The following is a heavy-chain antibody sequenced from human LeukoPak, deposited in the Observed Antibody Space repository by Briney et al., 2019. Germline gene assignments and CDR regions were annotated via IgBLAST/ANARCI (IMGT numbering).Heavy chain of an antibody. J-gene: IGHJ6*02. V-gene: IGHV4-4*07. CDR2: IYTSGST. D-gene: IGHD2-15*01. Sequence: SETLYLTCTVSGGSISSYYWSWIRQPAGKGLEWIGRIYTSGSTNYNPSLKSRVTMSVDTPKNQFSLKLSSVTAADTAVYYCARDRAIVVVVAATDYYGMDVWGQGTTVTVSS. CDR1: GGSISSYY. CDR3: ARDRAIVVVVAATDYYGMDV.